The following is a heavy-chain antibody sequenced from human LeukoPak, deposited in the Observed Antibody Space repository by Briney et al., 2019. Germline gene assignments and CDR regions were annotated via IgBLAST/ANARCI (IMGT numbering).Heavy chain of an antibody. J-gene: IGHJ3*01. CDR1: GFTFGTQA. CDR2: ITGNGYRT. CDR3: ANIAVLVVGVKAYDV. V-gene: IGHV3-23*01. Sequence: GGSLRLSCASSGFTFGTQAMSWVRQAPGKGLEWVSSITGNGYRTYDADSVKGRFTISRDNSKNTLYLHMNSLRGEDTAVYYCANIAVLVVGVKAYDVWGQGTAVTVSS. D-gene: IGHD3-22*01.